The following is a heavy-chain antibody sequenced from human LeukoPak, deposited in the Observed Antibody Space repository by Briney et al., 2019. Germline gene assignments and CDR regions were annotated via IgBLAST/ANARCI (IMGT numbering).Heavy chain of an antibody. Sequence: GGSLRLSCAASGFTVSSNYMNWVRQAPGKGLEWVSSISSSSSYIYYADSVEGRFTISRDNAKNSLYLQMDSLRAEDTAVYYCARGEGPTLIWGQGTMVTVSS. CDR3: ARGEGPTLI. J-gene: IGHJ3*02. CDR1: GFTVSSNY. V-gene: IGHV3-21*01. CDR2: ISSSSSYI.